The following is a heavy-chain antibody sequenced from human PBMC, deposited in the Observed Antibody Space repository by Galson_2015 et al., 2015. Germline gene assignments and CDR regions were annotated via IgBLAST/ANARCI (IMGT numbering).Heavy chain of an antibody. CDR1: GYSFNDYF. J-gene: IGHJ5*02. V-gene: IGHV1-2*06. Sequence: SVKVSCKASGYSFNDYFMYWVRQAPGQGPEWMGRINPNTGGTKYAQKFQGRVTMTRDTSISTAYMGLSSLTYDDTAVYYCARSSASWYSLSWGQGTLVTVSS. CDR3: ARSSASWYSLS. CDR2: INPNTGGT. D-gene: IGHD6-13*01.